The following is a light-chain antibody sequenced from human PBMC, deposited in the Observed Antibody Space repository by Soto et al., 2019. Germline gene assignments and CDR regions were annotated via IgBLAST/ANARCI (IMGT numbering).Light chain of an antibody. CDR1: TSNVESHT. CDR2: TNN. J-gene: IGLJ1*01. V-gene: IGLV1-44*01. Sequence: QSVLTQPPSASGTPGQRITIFCYGSTSNVESHTVNWYQQVPGTAPKLLINTNNQRPSGVPDRFSGPKSGASASLAINGLQSEDEATYFCATWDDSRKGVFGTGTKFTVL. CDR3: ATWDDSRKGV.